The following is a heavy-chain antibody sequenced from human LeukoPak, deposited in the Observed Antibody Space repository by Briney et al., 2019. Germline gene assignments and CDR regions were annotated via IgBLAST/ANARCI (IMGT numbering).Heavy chain of an antibody. J-gene: IGHJ5*02. CDR1: GFTFSSYW. CDR3: ARGYDFWSGYCFDP. Sequence: GGSLRLSCAASGFTFSSYWMHWVRQAPGKGLVWVSRINTDGSSTSYADSVKGGFTISRDNAKNTLYLQMNSLRAEDTAVYYCARGYDFWSGYCFDPWGQGTLVTVSS. V-gene: IGHV3-74*01. CDR2: INTDGSST. D-gene: IGHD3-3*01.